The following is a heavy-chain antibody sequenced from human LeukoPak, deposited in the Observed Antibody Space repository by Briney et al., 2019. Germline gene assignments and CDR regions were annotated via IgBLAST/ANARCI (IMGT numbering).Heavy chain of an antibody. J-gene: IGHJ4*02. D-gene: IGHD3-9*01. CDR1: GGSISSSSYY. V-gene: IGHV4-39*01. Sequence: SETLSLTCTVSGGSISSSSYYWGWLRQPPGKGLEWIGSIYYSGSTYYNPSLKSRVTISVDTSKNQFSLKLSSVTAADTAVYYCARVYYDILTGYRGYDYWGQGTLVTVSS. CDR3: ARVYYDILTGYRGYDY. CDR2: IYYSGST.